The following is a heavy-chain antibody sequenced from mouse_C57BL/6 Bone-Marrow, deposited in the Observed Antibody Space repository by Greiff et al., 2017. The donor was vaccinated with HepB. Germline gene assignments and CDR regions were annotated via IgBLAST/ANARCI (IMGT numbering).Heavy chain of an antibody. D-gene: IGHD3-2*02. J-gene: IGHJ2*01. CDR2: INPSTGGT. V-gene: IGHV1-42*01. CDR1: GYSFTGYY. CDR3: ARSGEAQAYDY. Sequence: EVKLMESGPELVKPGASVKISCKASGYSFTGYYMNWVKQSPEKSLEWIGEINPSTGGTTYNQKFKAKATLTVDKSSSTAYMQLKSLTSEDSAVYYCARSGEAQAYDYWGQGTTLTVSS.